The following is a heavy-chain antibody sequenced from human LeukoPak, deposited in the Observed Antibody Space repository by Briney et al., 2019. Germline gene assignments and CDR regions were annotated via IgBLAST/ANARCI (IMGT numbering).Heavy chain of an antibody. CDR1: GGSISSYY. CDR3: ARGDSSSFYFDY. V-gene: IGHV4-59*01. CDR2: IYYSGST. J-gene: IGHJ4*02. Sequence: PSETLSLTCTVSGGSISSYYWSWIRQPPGKGLEWIGYIYYSGSTNYNPSLKSRVTISVDTSKNQFSLKLSSVTAADTAVYYCARGDSSSFYFDYWGRGTLVTVSS. D-gene: IGHD6-6*01.